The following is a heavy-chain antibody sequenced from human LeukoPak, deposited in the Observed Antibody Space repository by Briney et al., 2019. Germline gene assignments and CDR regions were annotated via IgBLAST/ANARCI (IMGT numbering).Heavy chain of an antibody. CDR3: AAARAARGWFDP. CDR2: IVVGSGNT. V-gene: IGHV1-58*01. J-gene: IGHJ5*02. D-gene: IGHD6-6*01. CDR1: GFTFTSSA. Sequence: SVKVSCKASGFTFTSSAVQWVRQARGQRLEWIGWIVVGSGNTNYAQKFQERVTITRDMSTSTAYMELSSLRSEDTAVYYCAAARAARGWFDPWGQGTLVTVSS.